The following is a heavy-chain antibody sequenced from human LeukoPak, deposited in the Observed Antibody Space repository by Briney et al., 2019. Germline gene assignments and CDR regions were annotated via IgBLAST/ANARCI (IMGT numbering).Heavy chain of an antibody. CDR1: GFIVRTNY. CDR2: IYSGGTT. J-gene: IGHJ3*02. Sequence: GGSLRLSCAASGFIVRTNYMSWVRQAPGKGLQWVSVIYSGGTTRYADSVRGRFTISRDNSKNTLYLQMNSLRAEDTAMYYCAGAVPHMYYDDSSGYYGDAFDIWGQGTWVTVSS. D-gene: IGHD3-22*01. CDR3: AGAVPHMYYDDSSGYYGDAFDI. V-gene: IGHV3-53*01.